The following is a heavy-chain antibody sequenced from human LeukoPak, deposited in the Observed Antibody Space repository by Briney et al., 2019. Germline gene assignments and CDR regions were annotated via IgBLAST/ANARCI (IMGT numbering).Heavy chain of an antibody. Sequence: SETLSLTCTVSGGSISSYYWSWIRQPPGKGLEWIGYIYYSGSTNYNPSLKSRVTISVDTSKNQFSLKLSSVTAADTAVYYCAREGYYGSSGQPAGADYWGQGTLVTVSS. CDR1: GGSISSYY. J-gene: IGHJ4*02. CDR3: AREGYYGSSGQPAGADY. CDR2: IYYSGST. D-gene: IGHD3-22*01. V-gene: IGHV4-59*01.